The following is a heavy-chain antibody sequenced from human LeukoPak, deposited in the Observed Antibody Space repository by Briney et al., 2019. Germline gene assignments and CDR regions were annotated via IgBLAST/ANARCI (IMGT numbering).Heavy chain of an antibody. Sequence: GGSLRLSCAASGFTFSSYAMHWVRQALGKGLEWVAIIWSDGNNNYYADSVKGRFTIFRDNSKKTVYLQMNSLRAEDTAVYYCARDRGNYYGDYWGQGTLVTVSS. J-gene: IGHJ4*02. CDR2: IWSDGNNN. D-gene: IGHD1-1*01. CDR3: ARDRGNYYGDY. CDR1: GFTFSSYA. V-gene: IGHV3-33*08.